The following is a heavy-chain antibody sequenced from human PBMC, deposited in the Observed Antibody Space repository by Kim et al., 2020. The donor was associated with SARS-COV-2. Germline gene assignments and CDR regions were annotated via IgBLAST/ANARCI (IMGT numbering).Heavy chain of an antibody. V-gene: IGHV4-39*01. D-gene: IGHD6-13*01. CDR2: IYYSGST. CDR3: ASPFSIAAAGTYYYYGMDV. CDR1: GGSISSSSYY. J-gene: IGHJ6*02. Sequence: SETLSLTCTVSGGSISSSSYYWGWIRQPPGKGLEWIGSIYYSGSTYYNPSLKSRVTISVDTSKNQFSLKLSSVTAADTAVYYCASPFSIAAAGTYYYYGMDVWGQGTTVTVSS.